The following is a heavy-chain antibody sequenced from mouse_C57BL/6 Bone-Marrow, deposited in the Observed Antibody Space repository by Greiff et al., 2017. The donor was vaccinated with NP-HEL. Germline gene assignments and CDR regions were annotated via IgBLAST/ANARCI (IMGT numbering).Heavy chain of an antibody. CDR1: GYTFTNYW. CDR3: ARKGAYYSNYAMDD. V-gene: IGHV1-63*01. D-gene: IGHD2-5*01. CDR2: IYPGGGYT. Sequence: VQLQQSGAELVRPGTSVKMSCKASGYTFTNYWIGWAKQRPGHGLEWIGDIYPGGGYTNYNEKFKGKATLTADKSSSTAYMQFSSLTSEDSAIYYCARKGAYYSNYAMDDWGQGTSVTVSS. J-gene: IGHJ4*01.